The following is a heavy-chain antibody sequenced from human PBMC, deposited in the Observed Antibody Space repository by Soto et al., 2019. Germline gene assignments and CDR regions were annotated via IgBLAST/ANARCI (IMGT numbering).Heavy chain of an antibody. CDR3: ARVPSGYDPNWFDP. J-gene: IGHJ5*02. CDR2: IHYSGST. V-gene: IGHV4-59*01. CDR1: GGSISSYF. D-gene: IGHD5-12*01. Sequence: QVQLQESGPGLVKPSETLSLTCTVSGGSISSYFWSWIRQPPGKGLEWIGHIHYSGSTNYNPSHKSRLTISLDTSKNQFSLMLSSVTAADTAVYHCARVPSGYDPNWFDPWGQGTLVTVSS.